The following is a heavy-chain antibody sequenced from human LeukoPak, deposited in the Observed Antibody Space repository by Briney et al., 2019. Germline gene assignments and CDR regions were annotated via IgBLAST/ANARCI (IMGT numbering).Heavy chain of an antibody. V-gene: IGHV3-30*02. CDR1: GFTFSSYG. CDR3: ARWSAELDAFDI. J-gene: IGHJ3*02. CDR2: IRYDGSNK. Sequence: GGSLRLSCAASGFTFSSYGMHWVRQAPGKGLEWVAFIRYDGSNKYYADSVKGRFTISRDNAKNSLYLQMNSPRVEDTAVYYCARWSAELDAFDIWGQGTMVTVSS. D-gene: IGHD1-7*01.